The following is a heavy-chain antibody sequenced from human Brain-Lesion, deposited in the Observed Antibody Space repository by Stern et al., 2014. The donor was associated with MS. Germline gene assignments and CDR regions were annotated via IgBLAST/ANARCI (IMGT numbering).Heavy chain of an antibody. CDR2: MYHSGIT. CDR3: ASNRGSGSFFDS. J-gene: IGHJ4*02. V-gene: IGHV4-4*02. Sequence: QVQLQESGPGLVKPSGTLSLTCAVSGGSISSGNSWSWVRQSPGTRLAWIGEMYHSGITNYNPSLESRVSISIDKSKNQFSLKVYSLTAADTAVYYCASNRGSGSFFDSWGQGSLVTVSS. CDR1: GGSISSGNS. D-gene: IGHD1-26*01.